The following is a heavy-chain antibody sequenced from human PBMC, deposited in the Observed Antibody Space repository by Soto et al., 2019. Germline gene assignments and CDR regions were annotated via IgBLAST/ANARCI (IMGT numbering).Heavy chain of an antibody. D-gene: IGHD2-15*01. CDR2: VFHSGST. CDR3: TRVAQGKCSGSRCYRWAAP. V-gene: IGHV4-4*02. CDR1: GVPMTNTNW. Sequence: SETLSLTCAVSGVPMTNTNWWSWVRQPPGKGLEWIGEVFHSGSTNYNPSLKSRVTISVDKSKNQFSLNLTSVTAADTAVYYCTRVAQGKCSGSRCYRWAAPGGQ. J-gene: IGHJ5*02.